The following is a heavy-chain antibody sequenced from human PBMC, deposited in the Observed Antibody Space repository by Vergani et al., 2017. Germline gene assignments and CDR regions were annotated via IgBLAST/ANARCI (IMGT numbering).Heavy chain of an antibody. CDR1: GGTFSSYA. CDR3: ARDRIVVPAGEYYYYGMDV. V-gene: IGHV1-69*18. J-gene: IGHJ6*02. Sequence: QVQLVQSGAEVKKPGSSVKVSCKASGGTFSSYAISWVRQAPGQGLEWMGRIIPIFGTANYAQKFQGRVTITADESTSTAYMELSSLRSEDTAVYYCARDRIVVPAGEYYYYGMDVWGQGTTVTVSS. CDR2: IIPIFGTA. D-gene: IGHD2-2*01.